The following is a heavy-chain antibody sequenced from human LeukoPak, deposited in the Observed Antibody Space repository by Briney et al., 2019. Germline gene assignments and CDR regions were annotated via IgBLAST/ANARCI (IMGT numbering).Heavy chain of an antibody. D-gene: IGHD3-10*01. CDR1: GGSISSYY. J-gene: IGHJ5*02. Sequence: SETLSLTCTVSGGSISSYYWSWIRQPAGTALEWIGRIYTSGTITYNPSLKSRVTISVETSKNQFSLKLKSETAADTAVYYCARGGYYGSGNDFRFDPWGQGTLVTVSS. V-gene: IGHV4-4*07. CDR3: ARGGYYGSGNDFRFDP. CDR2: IYTSGTI.